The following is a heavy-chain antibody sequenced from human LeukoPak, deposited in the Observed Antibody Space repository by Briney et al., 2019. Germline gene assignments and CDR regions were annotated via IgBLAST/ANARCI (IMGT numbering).Heavy chain of an antibody. CDR1: GDSISYFY. D-gene: IGHD3-10*01. Sequence: SETLSLTCSVSGDSISYFYWSWIRQAAGKGLEWIGRISGSGSTDYNASLKSRVTMSVDTSKNQISLKLASVTAADTAVYYCAREYYASGSNGAFDYWGQGILVTVSS. V-gene: IGHV4-4*07. J-gene: IGHJ4*02. CDR2: ISGSGST. CDR3: AREYYASGSNGAFDY.